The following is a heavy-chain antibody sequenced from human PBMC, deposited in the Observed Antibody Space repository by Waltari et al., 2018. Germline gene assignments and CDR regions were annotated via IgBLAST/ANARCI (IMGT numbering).Heavy chain of an antibody. V-gene: IGHV1-2*06. Sequence: LVQSGAEVKKPGASVKVSCKASGSTFPGYAILWVRQAPGQGLEWMGRINPKNGDTHYAQNFQGRVALTTDTSTNTAFMELQRLRSDDTAVYYCLRDSSGSHFDYWGQGTLVTVSS. CDR3: LRDSSGSHFDY. J-gene: IGHJ4*02. D-gene: IGHD3-22*01. CDR2: INPKNGDT. CDR1: GSTFPGYA.